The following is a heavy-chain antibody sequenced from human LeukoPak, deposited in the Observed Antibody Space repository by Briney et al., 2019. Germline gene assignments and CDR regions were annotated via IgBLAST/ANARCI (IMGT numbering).Heavy chain of an antibody. CDR2: IYSVGST. V-gene: IGHV3-53*01. CDR1: GFTAISNY. J-gene: IGHJ4*02. D-gene: IGHD2-21*01. Sequence: GGSLRFSCAASGFTAISNYMSWVRQAPGKELKWVSVIYSVGSTFYAASVKGRFTISRDNSKNTLYLEMNSLRAEDTAVYYCARGTVGVGKVDYWGQGTLVTVSS. CDR3: ARGTVGVGKVDY.